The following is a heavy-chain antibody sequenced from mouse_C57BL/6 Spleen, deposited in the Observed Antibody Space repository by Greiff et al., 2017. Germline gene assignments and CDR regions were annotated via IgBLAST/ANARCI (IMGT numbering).Heavy chain of an antibody. CDR3: ARGFHDYGSSPWYFDV. V-gene: IGHV1-82*01. CDR2: IYPGDGDT. CDR1: GYAFSSSW. Sequence: VQLQQSGPELVKPGASVKISCKASGYAFSSSWMNWVKQRPGKGLEWIGRIYPGDGDTNYNGKFKGKATLTADKYSSTAYMQLSSLTSEDSAVYLCARGFHDYGSSPWYFDVGGTGTTVTVSS. J-gene: IGHJ1*03. D-gene: IGHD1-1*01.